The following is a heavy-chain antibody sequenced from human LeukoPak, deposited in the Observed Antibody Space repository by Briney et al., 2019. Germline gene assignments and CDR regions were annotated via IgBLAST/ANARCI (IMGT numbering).Heavy chain of an antibody. CDR1: GYRFTKYW. D-gene: IGHD5-24*01. CDR3: ARLRHNYHDGVDV. CDR2: IYAGDSDT. J-gene: IGHJ3*01. Sequence: GESLKISCETSGYRFTKYWIGWVRQTPGKGLEWMGIIYAGDSDTRYSPSFQGRVTISADRSINTVYLQWSSLKASDTAMYYCARLRHNYHDGVDVWGQGTMVTVSS. V-gene: IGHV5-51*01.